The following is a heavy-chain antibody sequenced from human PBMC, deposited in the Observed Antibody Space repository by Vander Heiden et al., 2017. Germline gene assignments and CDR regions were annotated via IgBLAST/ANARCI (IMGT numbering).Heavy chain of an antibody. CDR2: ITYAGSNK. J-gene: IGHJ4*02. Sequence: QVQLVESGGGVVQPGRSLRLSCAASGFTFSSPAMHWVRQAPGKGLEWVAVITYAGSNKYYADSVTGRFTISRDNSKNTLYLQMNSLRVEDTAVYYCARDEDYAYYFDYWGQGTLVTVSS. V-gene: IGHV3-30*01. CDR3: ARDEDYAYYFDY. D-gene: IGHD2-2*01. CDR1: GFTFSSPA.